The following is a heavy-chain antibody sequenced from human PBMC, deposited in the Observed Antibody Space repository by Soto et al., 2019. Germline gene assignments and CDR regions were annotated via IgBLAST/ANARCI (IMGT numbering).Heavy chain of an antibody. D-gene: IGHD1-7*01. CDR2: INAGNGNT. CDR1: GYTFTSYA. CDR3: ARDLRDWNYGSSAYYYYMDV. J-gene: IGHJ6*03. Sequence: ASVKVSCKASGYTFTSYAMHWVRQAPGRRLEWMGWINAGNGNTKYSQKFQGRVTITRDTSASTAYMELSSLRSEDTAVYYCARDLRDWNYGSSAYYYYMDVWGKGTTVTVSS. V-gene: IGHV1-3*01.